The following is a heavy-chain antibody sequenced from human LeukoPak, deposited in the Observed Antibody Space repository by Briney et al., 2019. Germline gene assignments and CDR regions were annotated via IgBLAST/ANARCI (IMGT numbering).Heavy chain of an antibody. V-gene: IGHV4-39*01. Sequence: SETLSLTCTVPGGSISSSSYYWGWIRQPPGKGLEWIGSIYYSGSTYYNPSLKSRVTISVDTSKNQFSLKLSSVTAADTAVYYCARQVVVVIAIKNWFDPWGQGTLVTVSS. J-gene: IGHJ5*02. CDR2: IYYSGST. D-gene: IGHD2-21*01. CDR1: GGSISSSSYY. CDR3: ARQVVVVIAIKNWFDP.